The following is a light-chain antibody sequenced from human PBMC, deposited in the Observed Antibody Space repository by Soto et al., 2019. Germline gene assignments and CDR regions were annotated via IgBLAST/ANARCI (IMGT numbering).Light chain of an antibody. Sequence: QSALTQPPSASGSPGQSVTISCTGTSSDVGGYNYVSWYQQYPGRAPKLMIYEVTKRPSGVPDRFSGSKSGNTASLTVSGLQAADQADYYCSSYAASNNFYFVFGGGTKVTV. CDR3: SSYAASNNFYFV. V-gene: IGLV2-8*01. CDR1: SSDVGGYNY. CDR2: EVT. J-gene: IGLJ3*02.